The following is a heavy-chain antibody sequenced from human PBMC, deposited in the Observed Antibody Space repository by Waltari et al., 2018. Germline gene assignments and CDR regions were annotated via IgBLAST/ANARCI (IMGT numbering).Heavy chain of an antibody. D-gene: IGHD6-19*01. J-gene: IGHJ4*02. CDR3: ARVIAVADTLYYFDY. V-gene: IGHV3-53*01. Sequence: EVQLVESGGGLIQPGGSLRLSCAASEFTVSSTYMSWVRQAPGKGLEWGSVIYSGGSTYYADSVKGRFTISRDNSKKKVYLRMNRLRVEDTAVYYCARVIAVADTLYYFDYWGQGTLVTVSS. CDR1: EFTVSSTY. CDR2: IYSGGST.